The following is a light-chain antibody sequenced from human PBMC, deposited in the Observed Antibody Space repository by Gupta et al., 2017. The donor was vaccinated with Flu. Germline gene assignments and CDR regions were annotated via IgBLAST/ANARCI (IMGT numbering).Light chain of an antibody. CDR3: QQYETDPLT. V-gene: IGKV1D-16*01. CDR2: VAS. CDR1: QDINKW. Sequence: DIQMTQSPSSLSAFVGDTVTITCRASQDINKWLAWYQQRPEEAPKTLIFVASKLQSGVPSRFSGTGSGTHFTLTISSLQPEDFATYYCQQYETDPLTFGGGTKVEIK. J-gene: IGKJ4*01.